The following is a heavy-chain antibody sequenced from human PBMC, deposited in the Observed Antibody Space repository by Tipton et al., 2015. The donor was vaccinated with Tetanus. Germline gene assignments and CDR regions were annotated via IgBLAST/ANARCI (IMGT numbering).Heavy chain of an antibody. D-gene: IGHD3-22*01. V-gene: IGHV1-18*01. CDR2: TPTYTGKR. Sequence: QSGAEVKKPGSSVKVSCKASGYTFSTIGITWGRQDPGQGLEGMGWTPTYTGKRNFAQKFQDRLTMTTDTSTNTSYMELRILRSDDTAVYYGARSRGGTRLYYAIAFGGQGTPFTFSS. CDR3: ARSRGGTRLYYAIAF. CDR1: GYTFSTIG. J-gene: IGHJ4*02.